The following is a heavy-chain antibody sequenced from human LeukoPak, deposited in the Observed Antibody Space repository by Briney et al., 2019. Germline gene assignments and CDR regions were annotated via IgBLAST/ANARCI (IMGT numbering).Heavy chain of an antibody. CDR3: ARDRQGGNWGDFDF. V-gene: IGHV3-30-3*01. D-gene: IGHD3-16*01. CDR2: ISYDGSSK. J-gene: IGHJ4*02. CDR1: GFTFSSHT. Sequence: PGRSLRLSCSASGFTFSSHTMHWVRQAPGKGLEWVTLISYDGSSKHYADSVKGRFTISRDNSRNTLYLQMNGLRAEDTAVYYCARDRQGGNWGDFDFWGQGTLVTVSS.